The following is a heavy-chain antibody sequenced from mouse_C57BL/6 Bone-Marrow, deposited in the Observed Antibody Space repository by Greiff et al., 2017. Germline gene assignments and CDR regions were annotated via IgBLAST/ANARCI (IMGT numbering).Heavy chain of an antibody. CDR1: GFSFNTYA. CDR2: IRSKSNNYAT. Sequence: GGGLVQPKGSLKLSCAASGFSFNTYAMNWVRQAPGKGLEWVARIRSKSNNYATYYADSVKDRFTISRDDSESMLYLQMNNLKTEDTAMYYCGRQTTVVPSYAMDYWGQGTSVTVSS. V-gene: IGHV10-1*01. D-gene: IGHD1-1*01. J-gene: IGHJ4*01. CDR3: GRQTTVVPSYAMDY.